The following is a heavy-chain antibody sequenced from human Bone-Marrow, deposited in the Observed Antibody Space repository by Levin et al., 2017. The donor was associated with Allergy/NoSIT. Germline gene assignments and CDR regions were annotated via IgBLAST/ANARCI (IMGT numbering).Heavy chain of an antibody. CDR3: AKLRGGVQLWES. J-gene: IGHJ4*02. V-gene: IGHV4-39*01. Sequence: SETLSLTCTVSGASISSSNYFWGWIRQPPGKGLECIGTIRYSGDNYYNPSLKSRLTISVDTSKNQVSLKLSSVTAADTAVYYCAKLRGGVQLWESWGQGTLVTVSS. CDR1: GASISSSNYF. CDR2: IRYSGDN. D-gene: IGHD5-18*01.